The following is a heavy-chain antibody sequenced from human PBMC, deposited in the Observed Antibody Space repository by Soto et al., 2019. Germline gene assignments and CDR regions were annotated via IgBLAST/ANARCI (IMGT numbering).Heavy chain of an antibody. Sequence: SETLSLTCTVSGGSISSSSYYWGRIRQPPGKGLEWIGSIYYSGSTYYNPSLKSRVTISVDTSKNQFSLKLSSVTAADTAVYYWARLVWFGGPPPPDSWGQGTLVTVSS. CDR3: ARLVWFGGPPPPDS. CDR1: GGSISSSSYY. J-gene: IGHJ4*02. CDR2: IYYSGST. V-gene: IGHV4-39*01. D-gene: IGHD3-10*01.